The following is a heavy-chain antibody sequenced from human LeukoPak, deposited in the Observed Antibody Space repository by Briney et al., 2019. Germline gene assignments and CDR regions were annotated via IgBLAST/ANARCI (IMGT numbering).Heavy chain of an antibody. Sequence: ASVKVSCKASGYTFTGYYIHWVRQAPRQGLEWMGRINPNSGGTNYAQKFQGRVTMTRDTSISTAYMELSRLRSDDTAVYYCARGRWTDVARGSYYFDYWGQGTLVSVSS. D-gene: IGHD3-10*01. CDR1: GYTFTGYY. J-gene: IGHJ4*02. V-gene: IGHV1-2*06. CDR2: INPNSGGT. CDR3: ARGRWTDVARGSYYFDY.